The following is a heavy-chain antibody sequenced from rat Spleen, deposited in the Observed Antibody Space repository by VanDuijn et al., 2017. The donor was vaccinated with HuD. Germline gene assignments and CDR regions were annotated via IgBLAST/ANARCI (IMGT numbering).Heavy chain of an antibody. CDR2: ISIGGYNT. J-gene: IGHJ2*01. D-gene: IGHD1-6*01. CDR3: TRDRILRSTGFDY. Sequence: EVQLVESGGGLVQPGRSMKLSCAASGFTFSNSYMAWVRQAPTKGLEWVASISIGGYNTYYRDSVKGRFTVSRDNAKSSLYLQMDSLRSEDSATYYCTRDRILRSTGFDYWGQGVMVTVSS. V-gene: IGHV5-25*01. CDR1: GFTFSNSY.